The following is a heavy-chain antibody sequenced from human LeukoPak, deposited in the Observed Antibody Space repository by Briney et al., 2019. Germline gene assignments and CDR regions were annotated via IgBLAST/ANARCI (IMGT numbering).Heavy chain of an antibody. CDR3: TTYTVTTPYFFDY. Sequence: GGSLRLSCAASGFTFNNAWMNWVRQAPGKGLEWVGRIKSKTDGGTTDYAAPVKGRFTISRDVSKNTLYLQMNSLKTEDTAMYYCTTYTVTTPYFFDYWGQGTLVTVSS. CDR1: GFTFNNAW. CDR2: IKSKTDGGTT. V-gene: IGHV3-15*07. J-gene: IGHJ4*02. D-gene: IGHD4-17*01.